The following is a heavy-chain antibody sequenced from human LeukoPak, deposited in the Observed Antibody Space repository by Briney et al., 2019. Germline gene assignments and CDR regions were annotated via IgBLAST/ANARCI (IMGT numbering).Heavy chain of an antibody. V-gene: IGHV4-31*03. Sequence: SQTLSLTCTVSGGSISSGGYYWSWIRQHPGKGLEWIGYIYYSGSTYYNPSLKSRVTISVDTSKNQFSLKLSSVTAADTAVYYCASSSSALPRRITMVRGGHYYYGMDVWGQGTTVTVSS. CDR2: IYYSGST. D-gene: IGHD3-10*01. J-gene: IGHJ6*02. CDR1: GGSISSGGYY. CDR3: ASSSSALPRRITMVRGGHYYYGMDV.